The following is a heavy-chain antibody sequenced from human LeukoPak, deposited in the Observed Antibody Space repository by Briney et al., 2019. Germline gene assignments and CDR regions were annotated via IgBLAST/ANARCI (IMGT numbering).Heavy chain of an antibody. CDR2: ISDRGGTT. Sequence: GGSLRLSCAASGFTFSNYAVSWVRQAPGKGLEWVAVISDRGGTTYYADSVKGRFTISRDNSKNTLYLQMNRLRDEDTALYYCAKEGAYCGRDCSGVFDYWGQGTQVTVSS. J-gene: IGHJ4*02. CDR3: AKEGAYCGRDCSGVFDY. D-gene: IGHD2-21*02. V-gene: IGHV3-23*01. CDR1: GFTFSNYA.